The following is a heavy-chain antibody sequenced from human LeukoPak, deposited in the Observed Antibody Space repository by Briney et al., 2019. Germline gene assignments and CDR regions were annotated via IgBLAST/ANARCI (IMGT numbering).Heavy chain of an antibody. Sequence: GGSLRLSCAASGFTFSSYAMSWVRQAPGKGLEWVSAISGSGGSTYYADSVKGRFAISRGNSKNTLYLQMTSLRVEDTAVYYCAKDLWDSSGTYSDYWGQGTLVTVSS. CDR3: AKDLWDSSGTYSDY. CDR2: ISGSGGST. V-gene: IGHV3-23*01. CDR1: GFTFSSYA. J-gene: IGHJ4*02. D-gene: IGHD1-26*01.